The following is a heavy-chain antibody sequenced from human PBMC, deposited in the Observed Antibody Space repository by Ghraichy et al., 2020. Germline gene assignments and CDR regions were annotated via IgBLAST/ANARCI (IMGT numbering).Heavy chain of an antibody. CDR3: AKDPEGVVVVPAARDY. CDR2: ISGSGGST. D-gene: IGHD2-2*01. V-gene: IGHV3-23*01. Sequence: GGSLRLSCAASGFTFSSYAMSWVRQAPGKGLEWVSAISGSGGSTYYADSVKGRFTISRDNSKNTLYLQMNSLRAEDTAGYYCAKDPEGVVVVPAARDYWGQGTLVTVSS. CDR1: GFTFSSYA. J-gene: IGHJ4*02.